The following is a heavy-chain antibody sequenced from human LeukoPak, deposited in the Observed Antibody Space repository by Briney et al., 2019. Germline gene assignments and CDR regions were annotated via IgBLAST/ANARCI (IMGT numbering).Heavy chain of an antibody. CDR3: TTDGWLLGAFDI. CDR2: IKSKTGGGTT. J-gene: IGHJ3*02. V-gene: IGHV3-15*01. Sequence: GGSLRLSCAASGFTFSNAWMSWVRQAPGKGLEWVGRIKSKTGGGTTDYAAPVKGRFTISRDDSKNTLYLQMNSLKTEDTAVYYCTTDGWLLGAFDIWGQGTMVTVSS. D-gene: IGHD3-9*01. CDR1: GFTFSNAW.